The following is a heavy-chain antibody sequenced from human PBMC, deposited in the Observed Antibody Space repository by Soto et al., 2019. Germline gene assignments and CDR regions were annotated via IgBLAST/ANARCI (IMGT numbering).Heavy chain of an antibody. CDR2: INHSGST. V-gene: IGHV4-34*01. CDR1: GGSFSGYY. J-gene: IGHJ4*02. D-gene: IGHD4-4*01. CDR3: ARGMTTLTTLDY. Sequence: PSETLSLTCAVYGGSFSGYYWSWIRQPPGKGLEWIGEINHSGSTNYNPSLKSRVTISVDTSKNQFSLKLTSVTAADTAVYYCARGMTTLTTLDYWGQGTLVTVSS.